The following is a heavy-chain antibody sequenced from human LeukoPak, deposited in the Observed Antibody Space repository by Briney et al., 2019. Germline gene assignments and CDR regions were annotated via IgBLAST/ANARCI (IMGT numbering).Heavy chain of an antibody. CDR2: ISSSSSYI. Sequence: PGRSLRLSCAASGFTFSSYSMNWVRQAPGKGLEWVSSISSSSSYIYYADSVKGRFTISRDNAKNSLYLQMNSLRAEDTAVYYCARGFITMVRDAWYYFDYWGQGTLVTVSS. D-gene: IGHD3-10*01. CDR3: ARGFITMVRDAWYYFDY. V-gene: IGHV3-21*01. J-gene: IGHJ4*02. CDR1: GFTFSSYS.